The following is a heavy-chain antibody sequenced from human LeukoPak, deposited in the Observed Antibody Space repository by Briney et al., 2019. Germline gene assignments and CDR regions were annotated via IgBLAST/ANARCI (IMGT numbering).Heavy chain of an antibody. CDR3: AKPSGNYFPFDY. D-gene: IGHD2/OR15-2a*01. V-gene: IGHV3-23*01. CDR1: GFTFTSYG. J-gene: IGHJ4*02. Sequence: GGSLRLSCAASGFTFTSYGMSWVRHAPAKGLELVSSISGTGGSPYYADSVKGGITISRDNTENTVYLQMNSLRAEDTAVYYCAKPSGNYFPFDYWGQGTLVTVSS. CDR2: ISGTGGSP.